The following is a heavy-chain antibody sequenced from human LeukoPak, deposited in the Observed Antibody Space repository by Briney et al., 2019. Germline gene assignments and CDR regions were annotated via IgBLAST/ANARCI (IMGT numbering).Heavy chain of an antibody. Sequence: PSETLSLTCAVYGGSFSGYYWSWIRQPPGKGLEWVGEINHSGGTNYNPSLKSRVTISVDTSKNQFSLKLSSVTAADTAVYYCARGETSGLIDYWGQGTLVTVSS. J-gene: IGHJ4*02. CDR3: ARGETSGLIDY. CDR1: GGSFSGYY. V-gene: IGHV4-34*01. CDR2: INHSGGT.